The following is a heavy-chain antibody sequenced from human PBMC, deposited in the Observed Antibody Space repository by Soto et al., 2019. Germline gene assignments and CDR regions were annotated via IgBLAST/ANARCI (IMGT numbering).Heavy chain of an antibody. J-gene: IGHJ4*02. CDR1: GGSFSGYY. D-gene: IGHD5-18*01. CDR3: ARGMVNYFDY. Sequence: SETLSLTCAVYGGSFSGYYWIWIRQPPGKGLEWIGEINHSGSTNYNPSLKSRVTISVDTSKSQFSLKLSSVTAADTAVYYCARGMVNYFDYWGQGTLVTVSS. V-gene: IGHV4-34*01. CDR2: INHSGST.